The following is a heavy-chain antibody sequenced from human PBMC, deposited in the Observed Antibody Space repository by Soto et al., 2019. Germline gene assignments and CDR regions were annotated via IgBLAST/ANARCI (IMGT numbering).Heavy chain of an antibody. CDR1: GGSISSGGYS. CDR3: ARAHYGDYGYGMDG. D-gene: IGHD4-17*01. Sequence: QLQLQESGSGLVKPSQTLSLTCAVSGGSISSGGYSWSWIRQPPGKGLEWIGYIYHSGTTYYNPSHKSRVTISGDRSKNQFSLKLSSVTAADTAVYYCARAHYGDYGYGMDGWGQGTTVSVSS. J-gene: IGHJ6*02. V-gene: IGHV4-30-2*01. CDR2: IYHSGTT.